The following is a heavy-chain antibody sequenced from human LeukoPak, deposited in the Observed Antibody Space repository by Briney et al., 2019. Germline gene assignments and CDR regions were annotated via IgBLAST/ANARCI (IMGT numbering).Heavy chain of an antibody. CDR2: ISYDGSNK. Sequence: GGSLRLSCAASGFTFSSYAMHWVRQAPGKGLEWVAVISYDGSNKYYADSVKGRFTISRDNSKSTLYLLMNSLRAEDTAVYYCASENDAFDIWGPGTVVTVSS. CDR1: GFTFSSYA. J-gene: IGHJ3*02. CDR3: ASENDAFDI. V-gene: IGHV3-30*04.